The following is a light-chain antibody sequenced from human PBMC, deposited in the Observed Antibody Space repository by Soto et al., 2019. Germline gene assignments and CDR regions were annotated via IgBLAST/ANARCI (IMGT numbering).Light chain of an antibody. CDR2: DAS. CDR3: QQYGTSPLT. CDR1: QSVSRNY. V-gene: IGKV3-20*01. Sequence: EIVLTQSPGTLSLSPGDSATLSCRASQSVSRNYLAWYQQKSGQAPRLLIFDASSRATGIPDRFSGSGSETDFTLTISRLEAEDFAVYHCQQYGTSPLTFGGGTKLEIK. J-gene: IGKJ4*01.